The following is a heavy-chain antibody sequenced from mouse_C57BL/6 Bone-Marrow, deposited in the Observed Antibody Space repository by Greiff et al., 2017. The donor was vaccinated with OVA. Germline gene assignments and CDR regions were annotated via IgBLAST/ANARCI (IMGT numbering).Heavy chain of an antibody. D-gene: IGHD1-1*01. CDR3: ARRDYGSSYYFDY. V-gene: IGHV1-82*01. J-gene: IGHJ2*01. Sequence: QVQLQQSGPELVKPGASVKISCKASGYAFSSSWMNWVKQRPGKGLEWIGRIYPGDGDTNYTGKFKGKATLTADKSSSTAYMQLSSLTSEDSAVYCCARRDYGSSYYFDYWGKGTTLTVSS. CDR2: IYPGDGDT. CDR1: GYAFSSSW.